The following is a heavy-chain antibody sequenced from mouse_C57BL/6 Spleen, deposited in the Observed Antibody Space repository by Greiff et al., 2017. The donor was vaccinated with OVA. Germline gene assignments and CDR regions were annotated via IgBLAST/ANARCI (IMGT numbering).Heavy chain of an antibody. D-gene: IGHD2-12*01. Sequence: EVMLVESGGGLVKPGGSLKLSCAASGFTFSSYAMSWVRQTPEKRLEWVATISDGGSYTYYPDNVKGRFTISRDNAKNNLYLQMSHLKSEDTAMYYCARENYSLYYFDYWGQGTTLTVSS. CDR3: ARENYSLYYFDY. CDR1: GFTFSSYA. J-gene: IGHJ2*01. V-gene: IGHV5-4*01. CDR2: ISDGGSYT.